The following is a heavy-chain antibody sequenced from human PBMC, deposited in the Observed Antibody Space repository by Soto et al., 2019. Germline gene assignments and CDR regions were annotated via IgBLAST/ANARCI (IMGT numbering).Heavy chain of an antibody. CDR1: TYSFTSSW. CDR3: ARHSSQLYDFCSGSRATKVDYGIDV. J-gene: IGHJ6*02. V-gene: IGHV5-10-1*01. CDR2: IDPSDSYT. D-gene: IGHD3-3*01. Sequence: PGESLKISCKGSTYSFTSSWINWERQKPGKGLGWMGRIDPSDSYTNYNPSFEGHVTISADKSITTAYLQWSSLKASDTAMYYCARHSSQLYDFCSGSRATKVDYGIDVWGQWSTVTVSS.